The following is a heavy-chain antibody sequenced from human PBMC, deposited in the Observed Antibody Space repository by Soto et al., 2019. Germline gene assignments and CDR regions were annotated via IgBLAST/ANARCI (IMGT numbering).Heavy chain of an antibody. D-gene: IGHD2-2*02. Sequence: GGSLRLSCAASGFTFSSYAMSWVRQAPGKGLEWVSAISGSGGSTYYSDSVKGRFTISRDNSKNTLYLQMNSLRAEDTAVYYCAKGIVTVRGSVPAAICDYWGQGTLVTVSS. V-gene: IGHV3-23*01. CDR3: AKGIVTVRGSVPAAICDY. J-gene: IGHJ4*02. CDR2: ISGSGGST. CDR1: GFTFSSYA.